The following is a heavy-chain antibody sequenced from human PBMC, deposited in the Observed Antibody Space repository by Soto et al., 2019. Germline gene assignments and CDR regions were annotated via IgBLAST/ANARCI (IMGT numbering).Heavy chain of an antibody. CDR3: AREGRFLEWLSPYYYYYGMEV. V-gene: IGHV3-13*01. CDR2: IGTAGDT. CDR1: GFTFSSYD. Sequence: GGSLRLSCAASGFTFSSYDMHWVRQATGKGLEWVSAIGTAGDTYYPGSVKGRFTISRENAKNSLYLQMNSLRAEDTAVYYCAREGRFLEWLSPYYYYYGMEVWGQGTTVTVSS. D-gene: IGHD3-3*01. J-gene: IGHJ6*02.